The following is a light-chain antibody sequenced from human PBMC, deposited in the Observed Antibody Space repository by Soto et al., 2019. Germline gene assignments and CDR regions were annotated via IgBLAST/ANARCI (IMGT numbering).Light chain of an antibody. V-gene: IGLV3-1*01. CDR2: EDT. CDR1: TLGSKF. CDR3: QAWDSGTVV. Sequence: SYELTQPPSVSVSPGQTANITCSGNTLGSKFVFWYQQKAGQSPMVVIYEDTKRPSEIPERFSGSNSGNTDTLTISGTQALDEGDFYCQAWDSGTVVFGGGTKLTVL. J-gene: IGLJ2*01.